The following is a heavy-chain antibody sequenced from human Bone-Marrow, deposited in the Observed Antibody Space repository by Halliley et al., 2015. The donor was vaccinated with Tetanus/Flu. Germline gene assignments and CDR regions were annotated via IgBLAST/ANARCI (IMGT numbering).Heavy chain of an antibody. D-gene: IGHD2-2*01. CDR1: RFSFSSYE. CDR2: ISYNGGLI. Sequence: SLRLSCAASRFSFSSYEMHWIRQAPGKGLEWLSYISYNGGLIYYADSVKGRFTISRDNAKNSLYLQMNRLRGEDTAVYYCARGLCTSTSCYSFYSYGLDVWGQGTTVTVSS. J-gene: IGHJ6*02. CDR3: ARGLCTSTSCYSFYSYGLDV. V-gene: IGHV3-48*03.